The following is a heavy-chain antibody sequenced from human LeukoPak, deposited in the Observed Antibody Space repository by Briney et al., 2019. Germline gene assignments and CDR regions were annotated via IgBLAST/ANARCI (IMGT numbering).Heavy chain of an antibody. CDR2: IRYDGSNK. Sequence: PGGSLRLSCAASGFTFSSYGMHWVRQAPGKGLEWVAFIRYDGSNKYYADSVKGRFTISRDNSKNTLYLQMNSLRAEDTAVYYCAKGLGGHHDAFDIWGQGTMVTVSS. CDR1: GFTFSSYG. V-gene: IGHV3-30*02. D-gene: IGHD2-15*01. CDR3: AKGLGGHHDAFDI. J-gene: IGHJ3*02.